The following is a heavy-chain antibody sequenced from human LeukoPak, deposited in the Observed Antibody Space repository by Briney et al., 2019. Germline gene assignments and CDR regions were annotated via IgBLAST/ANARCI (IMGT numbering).Heavy chain of an antibody. D-gene: IGHD3-22*01. V-gene: IGHV1-69*05. Sequence: SVKVSCKASGGTFSSYAISWVRQAPGPGLEWMGGIIPIFGIANYAQKFQGRVTITTDESTSTAYMELSSLRSEDTAVYYCARGPFSYDSSGYLDYWGQGTLVTVSS. CDR1: GGTFSSYA. J-gene: IGHJ4*02. CDR2: IIPIFGIA. CDR3: ARGPFSYDSSGYLDY.